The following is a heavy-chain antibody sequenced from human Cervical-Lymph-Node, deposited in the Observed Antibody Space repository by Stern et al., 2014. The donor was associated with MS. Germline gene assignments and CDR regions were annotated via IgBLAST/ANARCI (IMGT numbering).Heavy chain of an antibody. D-gene: IGHD2-15*01. CDR2: IIPILGLA. Sequence: QVQLVQYGAEVKKPGSSMNVSCKTSGGTFSSSYAITWMRQAPGQGLEWMARIIPILGLANYAQKVQGRVTSPADSSTRHTYMELSSLRSEDTAVYYCARGIVSNRAAATLHNLFDPWGQGTLVTVSS. V-gene: IGHV1-69*09. J-gene: IGHJ5*02. CDR1: GGTFSSSYA. CDR3: ARGIVSNRAAATLHNLFDP.